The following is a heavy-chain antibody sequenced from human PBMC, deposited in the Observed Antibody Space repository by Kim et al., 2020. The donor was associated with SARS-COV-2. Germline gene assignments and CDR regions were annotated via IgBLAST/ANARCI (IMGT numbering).Heavy chain of an antibody. Sequence: GGSLRLSCAASGFTFSSYSMNWVRQAPGKGLEWVSSISSSSSYIYYADSVKGRFTISRDNAKNSLYLQMNSLRAEDTAVYYCARGETTVTTRFRYFDLWGRGTLVTVSP. V-gene: IGHV3-21*04. CDR2: ISSSSSYI. D-gene: IGHD4-17*01. CDR3: ARGETTVTTRFRYFDL. J-gene: IGHJ2*01. CDR1: GFTFSSYS.